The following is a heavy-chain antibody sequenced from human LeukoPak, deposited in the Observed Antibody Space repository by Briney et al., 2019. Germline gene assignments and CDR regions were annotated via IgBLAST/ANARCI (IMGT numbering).Heavy chain of an antibody. CDR3: ARSNYGSGGRFSYWYFDL. J-gene: IGHJ2*01. V-gene: IGHV3-48*02. D-gene: IGHD3-10*01. Sequence: PGGSLRLSCAVSGFTFSSYSMNWVRQAPGKGLEWVSYISSSSNTIFYSDSVKSRFTISRDNAKNSLYLQMNSPRDEDTAVYYCARSNYGSGGRFSYWYFDLWGRGTLVTVSS. CDR1: GFTFSSYS. CDR2: ISSSSNTI.